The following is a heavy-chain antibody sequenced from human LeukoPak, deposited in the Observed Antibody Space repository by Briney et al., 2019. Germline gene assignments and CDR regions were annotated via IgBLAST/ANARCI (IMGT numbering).Heavy chain of an antibody. Sequence: TGGSLRLSCAASGFTFSSYWMHWVRQAPGKGLVWVSRINSDGSSTSYADSVKGQFTISRDNAKNTLYLQMNSLRAEDTAVYYCARANYYGSGRAAFDIWGQGTMVTVSS. CDR1: GFTFSSYW. D-gene: IGHD3-10*01. CDR3: ARANYYGSGRAAFDI. V-gene: IGHV3-74*01. CDR2: INSDGSST. J-gene: IGHJ3*02.